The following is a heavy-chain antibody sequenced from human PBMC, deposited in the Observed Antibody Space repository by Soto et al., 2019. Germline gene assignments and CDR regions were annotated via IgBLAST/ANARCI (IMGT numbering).Heavy chain of an antibody. CDR2: IYYSGST. CDR1: GGSISSSSYY. D-gene: IGHD6-6*01. V-gene: IGHV4-39*01. J-gene: IGHJ4*02. CDR3: PAPKNEYSSSSDY. Sequence: SETLSLTCTVSGGSISSSSYYWGWIRQPPGKGLEWIGSIYYSGSTYYNPSLKSRVTISVDTSKNQFSLKLSSVTAADTAVYYCPAPKNEYSSSSDYCGQGTLVTVSS.